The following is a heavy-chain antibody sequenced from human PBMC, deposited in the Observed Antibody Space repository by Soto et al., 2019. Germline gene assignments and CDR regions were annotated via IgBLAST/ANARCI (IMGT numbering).Heavy chain of an antibody. Sequence: AAVKVSCKASGYTFTSYGISWVRQAPGQGXEWMGWISAYNGNTNYAQKLQGRVTMTTDTSTSTAYMELRSLRSDDTAVYYCARDIVVVPAAIDYYYYYGMDVWGQGTTVTVSS. J-gene: IGHJ6*02. V-gene: IGHV1-18*04. CDR2: ISAYNGNT. CDR3: ARDIVVVPAAIDYYYYYGMDV. CDR1: GYTFTSYG. D-gene: IGHD2-2*02.